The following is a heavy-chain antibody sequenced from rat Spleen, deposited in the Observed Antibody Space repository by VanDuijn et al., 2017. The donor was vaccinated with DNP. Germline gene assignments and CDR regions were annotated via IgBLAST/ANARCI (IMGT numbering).Heavy chain of an antibody. CDR2: ITYDGSKT. CDR3: ARHRTIMPYYYSMDA. V-gene: IGHV5S10*01. CDR1: GFTFNDYN. J-gene: IGHJ4*01. D-gene: IGHD1-12*01. Sequence: EVHLVESGGGLVQPGRSLKLSCAASGFTFNDYNMAWVRQAPAKGLEWVATITYDGSKTYYRDSVKGRFTISRDNAQSTLYLQMDSLRSEDTATYYCARHRTIMPYYYSMDAWGQGASVTVSS.